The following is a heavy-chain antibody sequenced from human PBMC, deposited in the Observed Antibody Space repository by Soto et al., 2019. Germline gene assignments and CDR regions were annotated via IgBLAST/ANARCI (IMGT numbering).Heavy chain of an antibody. D-gene: IGHD3-16*02. V-gene: IGHV3-30*18. CDR2: ISYDGSNK. CDR1: GFTFSSYG. J-gene: IGHJ3*02. Sequence: GGSLRLSCAASGFTFSSYGMHWVRQAPGKGLEWVAVISYDGSNKYYADSVKGRFTISRDNSKNTRYLQMNSLRAEDTAVYYCAKEVQDSYIWGSYLELWGGAFDIWGQGTMVTVSS. CDR3: AKEVQDSYIWGSYLELWGGAFDI.